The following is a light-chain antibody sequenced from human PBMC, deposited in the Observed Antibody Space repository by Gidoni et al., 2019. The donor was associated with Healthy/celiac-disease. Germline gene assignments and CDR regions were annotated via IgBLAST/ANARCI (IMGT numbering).Light chain of an antibody. J-gene: IGLJ2*01. CDR1: SLRSYY. Sequence: SSELTQDPAVSVALGQTVRITCQGDSLRSYYASWYQQKPGQAPVLVIYGKNNRPSGIPDRFSGSSSGNTASLPITGAQAEDEADYYCNSRDSSGNPQVVFGGGTKLTVL. CDR2: GKN. V-gene: IGLV3-19*01. CDR3: NSRDSSGNPQVV.